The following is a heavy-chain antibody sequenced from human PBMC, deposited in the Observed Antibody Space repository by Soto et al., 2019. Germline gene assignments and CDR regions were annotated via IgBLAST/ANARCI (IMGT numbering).Heavy chain of an antibody. CDR1: GQSISNSNW. J-gene: IGHJ4*02. CDR2: VYYRGHT. Sequence: QVQLQESGPGLVKPSDTLSLTCAVSGQSISNSNWWGWIRQPPGKRLEWIGSVYYRGHTYYNPSRESRVTLSVDTSTNQFSLKLTSVTAADTAVYYCGMLRGSSFVDYWGQGALVTVSS. V-gene: IGHV4-28*01. D-gene: IGHD3-3*02. CDR3: GMLRGSSFVDY.